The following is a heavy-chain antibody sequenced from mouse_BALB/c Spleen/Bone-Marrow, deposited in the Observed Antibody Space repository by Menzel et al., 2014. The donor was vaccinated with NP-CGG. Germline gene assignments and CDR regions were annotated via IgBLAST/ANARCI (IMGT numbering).Heavy chain of an antibody. D-gene: IGHD2-4*01. J-gene: IGHJ4*01. CDR1: GYTFTDYK. CDR3: AGKAYSDYDYALDF. CDR2: IYPYNGVT. V-gene: IGHV1S29*02. Sequence: VQLKESGPELVKPGASVKISCKASGYTFTDYKMHWVKLRHGKSLEWIGYIYPYNGVTGYNQKFKSKATLTVDNSSSTAYMELRSLTSEDSAVYYCAGKAYSDYDYALDFGGQGTSVTVSS.